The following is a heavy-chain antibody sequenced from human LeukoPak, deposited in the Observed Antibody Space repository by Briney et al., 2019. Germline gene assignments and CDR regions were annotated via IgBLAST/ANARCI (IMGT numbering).Heavy chain of an antibody. CDR2: ISSSSSTI. Sequence: GGSLRLSCAASGFTFSSYSMNWVRQAPGKGLEWVSYISSSSSTIYYADSVKGRFTISRDNAKNSLYLLMNSLRAEDTAVYYCASNPTMTTVTINWFDPWGQGTLVTVSS. J-gene: IGHJ5*02. V-gene: IGHV3-48*01. CDR1: GFTFSSYS. CDR3: ASNPTMTTVTINWFDP. D-gene: IGHD4-17*01.